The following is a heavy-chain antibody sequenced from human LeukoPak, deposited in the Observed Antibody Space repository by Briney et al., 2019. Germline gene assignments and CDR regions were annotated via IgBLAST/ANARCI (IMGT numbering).Heavy chain of an antibody. Sequence: SETLSLTCTVSGGSISSYYWSWIRQPPGKGLEWIGYIYYSGSTNYNPSLKSRVTISVDTSKNQFSLKLSSVTAADTAVYYCARTNRVPSGVAWGEHFDYWGQGTLVTVSS. J-gene: IGHJ4*02. V-gene: IGHV4-59*01. CDR3: ARTNRVPSGVAWGEHFDY. D-gene: IGHD1-14*01. CDR1: GGSISSYY. CDR2: IYYSGST.